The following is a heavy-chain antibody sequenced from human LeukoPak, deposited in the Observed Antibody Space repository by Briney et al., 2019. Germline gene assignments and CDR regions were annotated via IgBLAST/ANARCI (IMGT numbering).Heavy chain of an antibody. V-gene: IGHV3-23*01. CDR2: ISNGNT. CDR3: VREAGYCASVCLKSNWFDP. J-gene: IGHJ5*02. CDR1: GFPFSNHA. D-gene: IGHD2-21*02. Sequence: PGGSLRLSCAASGFPFSNHAMSWVRQPPGKGLEWVSAISNGNTYYADSVRGRFTISRDDSKNMVYLQMNSLRVEDTARNYCVREAGYCASVCLKSNWFDPWGQGTLVTVSS.